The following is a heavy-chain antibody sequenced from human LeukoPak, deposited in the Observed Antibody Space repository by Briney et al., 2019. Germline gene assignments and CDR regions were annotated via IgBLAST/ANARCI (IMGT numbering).Heavy chain of an antibody. CDR3: ARDLVPSDAFDI. Sequence: GGSLRLSCAASGFTFSDYYMSWIRQAPGKGLEWVSYISSSSSYTNYADSVKGRFTISRDNAKNSLYLQMNSLRAEDTAVYYCARDLVPSDAFDIWGQGTMVTASS. J-gene: IGHJ3*02. CDR1: GFTFSDYY. V-gene: IGHV3-11*06. CDR2: ISSSSSYT. D-gene: IGHD2-8*02.